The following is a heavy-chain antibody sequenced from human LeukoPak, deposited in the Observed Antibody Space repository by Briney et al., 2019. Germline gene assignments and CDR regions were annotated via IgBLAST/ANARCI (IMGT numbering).Heavy chain of an antibody. J-gene: IGHJ3*02. CDR1: GFTFSSYW. V-gene: IGHV3-74*01. CDR2: INTDGSST. D-gene: IGHD3-10*01. Sequence: GGSLRLSCAASGFTFSSYWMHWVRQAPGKGLVWVSGINTDGSSTNYADSVKGRFTISRDNAKNTLYLQMNSLRVEDMAVYYCARGRGAANDAFDIWGQGTMVTVSS. CDR3: ARGRGAANDAFDI.